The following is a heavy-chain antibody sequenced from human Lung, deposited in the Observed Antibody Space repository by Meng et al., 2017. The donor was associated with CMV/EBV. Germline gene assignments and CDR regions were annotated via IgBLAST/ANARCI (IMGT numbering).Heavy chain of an antibody. V-gene: IGHV1-18*01. CDR2: ISAYNGNT. D-gene: IGHD1-26*01. CDR3: ARARYRFDY. J-gene: IGHJ4*02. CDR1: GYTFSSYG. Sequence: KVSCKASGYTFSSYGISGVRQAPGQGLEWMGWISAYNGNTNDAQKLQTRVTMTTDTSTSTGYMALRSLRSDDTAVDYCARARYRFDYWGQGTLVTVSS.